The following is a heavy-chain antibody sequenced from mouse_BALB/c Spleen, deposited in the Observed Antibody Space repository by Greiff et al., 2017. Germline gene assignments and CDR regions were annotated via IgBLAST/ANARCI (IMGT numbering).Heavy chain of an antibody. CDR2: ISTSGSS. CDR3: SRSPIHYYGYVGYAMDY. J-gene: IGHJ4*01. Sequence: EVQLQQSGPSLVKPSQTLSLTCSVTGYSITSCYWNWIRKFPGNKLEYMGYISTSGSSYFNPSLKSRISITRDTAKNQYYLQLNSVTTEDTATYYCSRSPIHYYGYVGYAMDYWGQGTSVTVSA. V-gene: IGHV3-8*02. D-gene: IGHD1-2*01. CDR1: GYSITSCY.